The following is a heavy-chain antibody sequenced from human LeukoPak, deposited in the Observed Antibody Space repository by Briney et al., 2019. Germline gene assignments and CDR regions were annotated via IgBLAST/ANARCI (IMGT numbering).Heavy chain of an antibody. J-gene: IGHJ6*02. V-gene: IGHV3-9*01. CDR3: AKEGSYGSGTLIYYYYGLDV. CDR2: ISWNSGSI. D-gene: IGHD3-10*01. CDR1: GFTFDDYA. Sequence: PGGSLRLSCAASGFTFDDYAMHWVRQAPGKGLEWVSGISWNSGSIGYADSVKGRFTISRDNAENSLYLQMNSLRAEDTAVYYCAKEGSYGSGTLIYYYYGLDVWGQGTTVTVSS.